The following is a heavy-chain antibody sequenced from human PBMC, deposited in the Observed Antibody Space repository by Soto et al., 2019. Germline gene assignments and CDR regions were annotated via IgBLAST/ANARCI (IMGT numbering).Heavy chain of an antibody. CDR1: GFTFSSYW. D-gene: IGHD5-12*01. J-gene: IGHJ6*02. V-gene: IGHV3-74*01. CDR3: ARDNSGYDFLGTYYYYYGMDV. CDR2: INSDGSST. Sequence: PGGSLRLSCAASGFTFSSYWMHWVRQAPGKGLVWVSRINSDGSSTSYADSVKGRFTISRDNAKNTLYLQMNSLRAEDTAVYYCARDNSGYDFLGTYYYYYGMDVWGQGTSVTL.